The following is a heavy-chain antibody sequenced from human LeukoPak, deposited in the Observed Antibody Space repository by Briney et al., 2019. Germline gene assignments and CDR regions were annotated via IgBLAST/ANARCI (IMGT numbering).Heavy chain of an antibody. Sequence: GGSLRLSCAASGFTFSSYWMTWVRQAPGKGLEWVANIKQDGSEKYYVESVKGRFTISRDNAKNSLYLQMNSLRAEDAAVYYCARLYSGYGGYFDYWGQGTLVTVSS. V-gene: IGHV3-7*03. CDR2: IKQDGSEK. CDR3: ARLYSGYGGYFDY. CDR1: GFTFSSYW. J-gene: IGHJ4*02. D-gene: IGHD5-12*01.